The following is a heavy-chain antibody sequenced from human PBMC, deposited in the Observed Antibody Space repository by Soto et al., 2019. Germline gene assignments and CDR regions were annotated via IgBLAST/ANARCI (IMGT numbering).Heavy chain of an antibody. V-gene: IGHV4-4*02. CDR3: ARYSAASGTYYFDY. Sequence: SETLSLTCAVSGDSIIGTHWWSWVRRPPGKGLEFIGETHHSRGTNYNPSLRSRVTMSLDKSKNQLSLILYSVTAADTGVYYCARYSAASGTYYFDYWGQGTLVTSPQ. CDR1: GDSIIGTHW. D-gene: IGHD6-13*01. J-gene: IGHJ4*01. CDR2: THHSRGT.